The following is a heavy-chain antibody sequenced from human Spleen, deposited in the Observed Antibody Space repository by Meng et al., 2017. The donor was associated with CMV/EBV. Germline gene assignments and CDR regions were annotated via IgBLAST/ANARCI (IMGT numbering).Heavy chain of an antibody. CDR3: AVPIAVAGTHDY. Sequence: GGSLRLSCAASGFTFDDYAMHWVRQAPGKGLEWVSAISGSGGSTYYADSVKGRFTISRDNSKNTLYLQMNSLRAEDTAVYYCAVPIAVAGTHDYWGQGALVTVSS. CDR2: ISGSGGST. CDR1: GFTFDDYA. D-gene: IGHD6-19*01. V-gene: IGHV3-23*01. J-gene: IGHJ4*02.